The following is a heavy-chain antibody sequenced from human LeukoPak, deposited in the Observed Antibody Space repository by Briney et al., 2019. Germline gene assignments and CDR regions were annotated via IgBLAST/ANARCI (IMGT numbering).Heavy chain of an antibody. CDR2: INPNSGGT. CDR3: AKNYYGSGSHLNWFDP. Sequence: ASVKVSCKASGYTFTGYYMHWVRQAPGQGLEWMGWINPNSGGTNYAQKFQGRVTITADKSTSTAYMELSSLRSEDTAVYYCAKNYYGSGSHLNWFDPWGQGTLVTVSS. D-gene: IGHD3-10*01. J-gene: IGHJ5*02. CDR1: GYTFTGYY. V-gene: IGHV1-2*02.